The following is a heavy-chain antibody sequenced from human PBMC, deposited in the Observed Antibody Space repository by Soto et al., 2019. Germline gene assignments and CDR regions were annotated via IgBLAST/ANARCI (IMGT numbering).Heavy chain of an antibody. CDR1: GGSFSGYY. D-gene: IGHD2-15*01. CDR3: AGGGDLSGGRCYSSDY. V-gene: IGHV4-34*01. Sequence: SETLSLTCAVYGGSFSGYYWSWIRQPPGKGLEWIGEINHSGSTNYNPSLKSRVTISVDTSKNQFSLKLSSVTAPDTAVYYCAGGGDLSGGRCYSSDYWGQGTLVTVSS. CDR2: INHSGST. J-gene: IGHJ4*02.